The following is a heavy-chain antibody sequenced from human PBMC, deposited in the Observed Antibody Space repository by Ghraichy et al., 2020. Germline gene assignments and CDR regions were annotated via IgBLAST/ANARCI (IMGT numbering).Heavy chain of an antibody. V-gene: IGHV4-39*01. CDR3: ARHLPTPAAIWPTYYYYGMDV. CDR2: IYYSGST. CDR1: GGSTSSSSYY. D-gene: IGHD2-2*02. Sequence: SETLSLTCTVSGGSTSSSSYYWGWIRQPPGKGLEWIGSIYYSGSTYYNPSLKSRVTISVDTSKNQFSLKLSSVTAADTAVYYCARHLPTPAAIWPTYYYYGMDVWGQGTTVTVSS. J-gene: IGHJ6*02.